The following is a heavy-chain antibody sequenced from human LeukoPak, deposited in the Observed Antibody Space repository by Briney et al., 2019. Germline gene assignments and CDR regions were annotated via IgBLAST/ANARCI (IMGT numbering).Heavy chain of an antibody. CDR1: GFILSSYD. D-gene: IGHD3-9*01. Sequence: GGSLRLSCAASGFILSSYDMHWVRQPRGKGLEWLAVISREGSIKYHADPVRGRFTISRDNSHNTLYLQMNSLRAEDTAVYYCARHFTTGSIDHWGQGNLVTVSS. J-gene: IGHJ4*02. CDR2: ISREGSIK. CDR3: ARHFTTGSIDH. V-gene: IGHV3-30-3*01.